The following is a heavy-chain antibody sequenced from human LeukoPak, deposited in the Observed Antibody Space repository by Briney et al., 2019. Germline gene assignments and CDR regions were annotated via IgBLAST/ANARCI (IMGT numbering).Heavy chain of an antibody. CDR1: GFTFSSYW. J-gene: IGHJ6*03. CDR2: IKQDGSEK. V-gene: IGHV3-7*01. D-gene: IGHD2-8*01. Sequence: GGSLRLSCAASGFTFSSYWMSWVRQAPGKGLDCVANIKQDGSEKYYVDSVKGRFTISRDNAKNSLYLQMNSLRAEDTAVYYCARDSPVYTLYYYMDVWGKGTTVTVSS. CDR3: ARDSPVYTLYYYMDV.